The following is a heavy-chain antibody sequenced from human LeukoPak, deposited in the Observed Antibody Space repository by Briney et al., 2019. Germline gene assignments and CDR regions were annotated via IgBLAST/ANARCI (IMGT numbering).Heavy chain of an antibody. J-gene: IGHJ4*02. CDR1: GYTFTRYA. Sequence: ASVNVSCKASGYTFTRYAMNWLRQAPGQGLEWMGWINPNTGNPTYAQAFTGRFVFSLDTSASTAYLQISSLNTEDTAVYYCAIDQPVAGVSNFDSWGQGTLVTVSS. CDR2: INPNTGNP. CDR3: AIDQPVAGVSNFDS. V-gene: IGHV7-4-1*02. D-gene: IGHD6-19*01.